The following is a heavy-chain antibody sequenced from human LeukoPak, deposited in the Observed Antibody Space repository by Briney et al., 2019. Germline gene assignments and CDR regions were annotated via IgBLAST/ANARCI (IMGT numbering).Heavy chain of an antibody. CDR3: TTGDY. J-gene: IGHJ4*02. Sequence: PGGSLRLSCAASGFTFTNAWVTWVRQAPGKGLEWVCRIKSKTDGGTTDYAAPVKGRFTISRDDSKNTLSLQMNSLKTEDTAVYYCTTGDYWGQGTLVTVSS. CDR1: GFTFTNAW. CDR2: IKSKTDGGTT. V-gene: IGHV3-15*01.